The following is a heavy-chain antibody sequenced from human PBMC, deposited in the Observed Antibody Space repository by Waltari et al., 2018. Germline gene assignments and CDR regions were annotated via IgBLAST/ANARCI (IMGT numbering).Heavy chain of an antibody. J-gene: IGHJ1*01. Sequence: LESGGGLAQPGGSLRLSCVASGFTFGGFAMNWVRQAPGKGLGWVSVISGSAGAIHYVDSVKGRFTISRDNSNSTLYLQMNNLRADDTAIYYCAKAPYQLPFLEAWGQGTPVTVSS. V-gene: IGHV3-23*01. D-gene: IGHD2-2*01. CDR3: AKAPYQLPFLEA. CDR2: ISGSAGAI. CDR1: GFTFGGFA.